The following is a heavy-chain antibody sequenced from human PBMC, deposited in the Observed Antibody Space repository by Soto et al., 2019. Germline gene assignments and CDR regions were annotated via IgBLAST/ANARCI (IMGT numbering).Heavy chain of an antibody. J-gene: IGHJ4*02. CDR2: ISSSSSYI. Sequence: GGSLRLSCAASGFTFSSYSMNWVRQAPGKGLEWVSSISSSSSYIYYADSVKGRFTISRDNAKNSLYLQMNSLRAEDTAVYYCARDNFVAVADHLVPHIFDYWGQGTLVTVSS. CDR3: ARDNFVAVADHLVPHIFDY. D-gene: IGHD6-19*01. CDR1: GFTFSSYS. V-gene: IGHV3-21*01.